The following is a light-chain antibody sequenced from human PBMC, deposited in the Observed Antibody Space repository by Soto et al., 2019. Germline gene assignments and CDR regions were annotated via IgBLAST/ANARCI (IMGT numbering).Light chain of an antibody. Sequence: DIQMTQSPSTLSASVGDRFTITCRASQSISGFLGWYQQKPGKAPKLLIYKASGLESGVPSRFSGSGSGTEFTLTINGLQPDDFATYYCQQYNTFWTFGQGTKVDIK. J-gene: IGKJ1*01. CDR3: QQYNTFWT. CDR2: KAS. CDR1: QSISGF. V-gene: IGKV1-5*03.